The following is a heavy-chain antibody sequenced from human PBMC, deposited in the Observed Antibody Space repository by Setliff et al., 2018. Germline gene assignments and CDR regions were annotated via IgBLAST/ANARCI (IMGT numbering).Heavy chain of an antibody. CDR3: ARGRDYYDSSGYTDY. CDR1: GYSISSGYY. D-gene: IGHD3-22*01. CDR2: IYHSGST. V-gene: IGHV4-38-2*01. Sequence: NPSETLSLTCAVSGYSISSGYYWGWIRQPPGKGLEWIGSIYHSGSTYYNPSLKSRVTISVDTSKNQFSLKLSSVTAADTAVYYCARGRDYYDSSGYTDYWGQGTLVTVSS. J-gene: IGHJ4*02.